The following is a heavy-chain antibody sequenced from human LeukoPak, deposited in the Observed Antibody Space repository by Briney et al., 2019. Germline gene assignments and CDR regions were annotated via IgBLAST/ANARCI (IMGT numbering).Heavy chain of an antibody. V-gene: IGHV4-59*08. CDR2: IFYSGGT. J-gene: IGHJ4*01. CDR1: GGSISSLC. Sequence: PSKTLSLTCTVSGGSISSLCWSWIRQPPGKGLEWIGYIFYSGGTKYNPSRKGRVTISVDSSKNQFSLRLSSVTAADTAVYYCARQGLRYSSRLDYWGHGTLVTVSS. CDR3: ARQGLRYSSRLDY. D-gene: IGHD3-9*01.